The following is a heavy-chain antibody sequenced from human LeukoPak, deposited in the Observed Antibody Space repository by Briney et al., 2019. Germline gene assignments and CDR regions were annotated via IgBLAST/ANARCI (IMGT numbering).Heavy chain of an antibody. Sequence: ASVKVSCKASGYTFTSYAMHWVRQAPGQRLEWMGWINAGNGNTKYSQKFQGRVTITRDTSASTAYMELSSLRSEDTAVYYCARVGYYGSGSYYLYYYYGMDVWGQGTTVTVSS. D-gene: IGHD3-10*01. CDR3: ARVGYYGSGSYYLYYYYGMDV. J-gene: IGHJ6*02. CDR2: INAGNGNT. V-gene: IGHV1-3*01. CDR1: GYTFTSYA.